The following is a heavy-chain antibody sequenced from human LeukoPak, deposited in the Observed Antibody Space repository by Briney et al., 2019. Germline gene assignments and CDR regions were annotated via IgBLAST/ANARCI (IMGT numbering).Heavy chain of an antibody. V-gene: IGHV4-59*12. CDR3: AREGGEAVVVPAATFDY. CDR2: IYYSGST. Sequence: PSETLSLTCTVSGGSISSYYWSWIRQPPGKGLEWIGYIYYSGSTNYNPSLKSRVTISVDRSKNQFSLKLSSVTAADTAVYYCAREGGEAVVVPAATFDYWGQGTLVTVSS. J-gene: IGHJ4*02. D-gene: IGHD2-2*01. CDR1: GGSISSYY.